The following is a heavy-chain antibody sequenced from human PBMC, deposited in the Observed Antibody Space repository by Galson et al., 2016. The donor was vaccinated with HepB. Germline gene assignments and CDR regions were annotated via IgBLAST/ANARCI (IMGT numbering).Heavy chain of an antibody. CDR2: FYDSGSI. V-gene: IGHV4-59*08. CDR1: GFTVSRSY. Sequence: LRLSCAASGFTVSRSYISWVRQAPGKGLEWIGYFYDSGSISYNPSLKSRVTISVGTSENQFSLKLSSVTAADTAVYYCARPYYDISGYYLWYFDLWGRGTLVTVSS. CDR3: ARPYYDISGYYLWYFDL. D-gene: IGHD3-22*01. J-gene: IGHJ2*01.